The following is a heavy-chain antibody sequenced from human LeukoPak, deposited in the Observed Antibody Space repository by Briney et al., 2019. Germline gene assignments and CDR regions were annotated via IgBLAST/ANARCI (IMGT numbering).Heavy chain of an antibody. CDR1: GFTFSSHA. Sequence: GGSLRLSCAASGFTFSSHAMNWVRQAPGKGLEWVSGISNSGGNTYYADSVKGRFTISRDNSKNTLYLQMNSLRAEDTAVYYCALYCSGGSCYSYFDYWGQGTLVTVSS. CDR2: ISNSGGNT. D-gene: IGHD2-15*01. V-gene: IGHV3-23*01. CDR3: ALYCSGGSCYSYFDY. J-gene: IGHJ4*02.